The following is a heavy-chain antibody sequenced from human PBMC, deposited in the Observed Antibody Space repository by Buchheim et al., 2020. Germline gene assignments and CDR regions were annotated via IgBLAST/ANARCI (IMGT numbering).Heavy chain of an antibody. J-gene: IGHJ4*02. CDR1: GFTFSRCW. Sequence: EVQLVESGGGLVKPGGSLRLSCAASGFTFSRCWMHWVRQVPGKGLEWVSRVNPDGSDTVYADSVKGRFTVSRDNAKNTLYMQMNSLRAEDTAVYYCVRSTGFPDYWGQGTL. CDR3: VRSTGFPDY. V-gene: IGHV3-74*02. CDR2: VNPDGSDT. D-gene: IGHD6-19*01.